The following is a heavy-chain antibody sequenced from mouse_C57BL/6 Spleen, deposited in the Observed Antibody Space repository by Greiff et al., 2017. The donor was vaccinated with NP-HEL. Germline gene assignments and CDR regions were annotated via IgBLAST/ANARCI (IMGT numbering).Heavy chain of an antibody. CDR1: GYTFTSYW. V-gene: IGHV1-55*01. Sequence: QVQLQQPGAELVKPGASVKMSCKASGYTFTSYWITWVKQRPGQGLEWIGDIYPGSGSTNYNEKFKSKATLTVDTSSSTAYMQLSSLTSEDSAVYYCARGRTYYSNPLFDYWGQGTTLTVSS. CDR3: ARGRTYYSNPLFDY. J-gene: IGHJ2*01. CDR2: IYPGSGST. D-gene: IGHD2-5*01.